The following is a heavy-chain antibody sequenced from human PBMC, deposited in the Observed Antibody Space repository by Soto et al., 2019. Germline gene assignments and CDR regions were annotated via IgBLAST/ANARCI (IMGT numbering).Heavy chain of an antibody. D-gene: IGHD6-19*01. Sequence: SVKVSCKASGGTFSSYAISWVRQAPGQGLEWMGGIIPIFGTANYAQKFQGRVTITADESTSTAYMELSSLRSEDTAVYYCARDLIAVAGNFDYWGQGTLVTVSS. J-gene: IGHJ4*02. V-gene: IGHV1-69*13. CDR3: ARDLIAVAGNFDY. CDR1: GGTFSSYA. CDR2: IIPIFGTA.